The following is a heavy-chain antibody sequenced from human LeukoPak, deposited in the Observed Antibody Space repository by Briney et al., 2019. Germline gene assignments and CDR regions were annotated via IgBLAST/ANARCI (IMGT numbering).Heavy chain of an antibody. J-gene: IGHJ4*02. CDR2: ITGSGGST. D-gene: IGHD6-13*01. CDR3: AKVPLIAAPKHFDY. CDR1: GFTFSTFA. Sequence: PGGSLRLSCAASGFTFSTFAMSWVRQAPGKGLEWVSAITGSGGSTYYADSVKGRFTISRDNSKNTLYLQMNRLRAEDTAVYYCAKVPLIAAPKHFDYWGQGTLVTVSS. V-gene: IGHV3-23*01.